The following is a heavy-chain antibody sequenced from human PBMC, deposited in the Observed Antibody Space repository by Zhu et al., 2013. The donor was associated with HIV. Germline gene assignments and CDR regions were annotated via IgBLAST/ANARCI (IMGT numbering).Heavy chain of an antibody. CDR3: AKDIAAAGTAAFDI. CDR2: ISYDGSNK. CDR1: GFTFSSYA. D-gene: IGHD6-13*01. Sequence: VQLVESGGGVVQPGRSLRLSCAASGFTFSSYAMHWVRQAPGKGLEWVAVISYDGSNKYYADSVKGRFTISRDNSKNTLYLQMNSLRAEDTAVYYCAKDIAAAGTAAFDIWGQGTMVTVSS. J-gene: IGHJ3*02. V-gene: IGHV3-30-3*02.